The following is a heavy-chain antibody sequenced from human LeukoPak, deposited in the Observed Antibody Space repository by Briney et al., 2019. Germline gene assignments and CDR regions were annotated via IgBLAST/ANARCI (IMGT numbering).Heavy chain of an antibody. Sequence: SETLSLTCAVSGFSISMGYYWVWIRQPAGQGLEWIGSIHPSGTTFYNSSLNSRVTMSIDAPKHQFSLRLSLVTAADAAVYFCAREMERQITDWGQGTLVTVSS. D-gene: IGHD1-1*01. J-gene: IGHJ4*02. CDR3: AREMERQITD. V-gene: IGHV4-38-2*02. CDR2: IHPSGTT. CDR1: GFSISMGYY.